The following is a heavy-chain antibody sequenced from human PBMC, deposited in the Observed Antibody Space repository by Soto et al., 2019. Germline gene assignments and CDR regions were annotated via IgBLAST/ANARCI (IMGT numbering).Heavy chain of an antibody. V-gene: IGHV1-18*03. J-gene: IGHJ3*02. D-gene: IGHD6-19*01. Sequence: ASVKVSCKASGYIFVNYGIAWVRQAPGQGLEWMGWISPYSGNTTYAQKFQGRVTITRDTSMSTAYTELSSLRSEDMAVYYCASLIAVAGKDAFDIWG. CDR3: ASLIAVAGKDAFDI. CDR2: ISPYSGNT. CDR1: GYIFVNYG.